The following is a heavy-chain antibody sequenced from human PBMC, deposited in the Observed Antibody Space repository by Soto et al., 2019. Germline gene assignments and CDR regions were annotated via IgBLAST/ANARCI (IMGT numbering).Heavy chain of an antibody. J-gene: IGHJ5*02. V-gene: IGHV4-59*01. D-gene: IGHD4-4*01. Sequence: SESLCLPWTVGGGSLRSYYGSWIRQPPGKGLEWIGYIYYSGSTNYNPSLKCRVTISVDTLKNQFSLKLSSVTAADAAVYSCPRGGMENPTVTPGINWFDPWGQGTLVTVSS. CDR3: PRGGMENPTVTPGINWFDP. CDR2: IYYSGST. CDR1: GGSLRSYY.